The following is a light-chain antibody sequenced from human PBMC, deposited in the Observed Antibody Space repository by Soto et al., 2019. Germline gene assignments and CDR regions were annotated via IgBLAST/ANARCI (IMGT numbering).Light chain of an antibody. V-gene: IGLV2-14*01. CDR3: LSHTGSRTL. CDR1: SSDVGDYNY. Sequence: QSALTQPASVSGSPGQSITISCTGASSDVGDYNYVSWYQEHPGQVTKLIIFEVTTRPSGVSDRFSGSRSGNTASLTSSGLQAEDEADYYCLSHTGSRTLFGGGTKVTVL. CDR2: EVT. J-gene: IGLJ3*02.